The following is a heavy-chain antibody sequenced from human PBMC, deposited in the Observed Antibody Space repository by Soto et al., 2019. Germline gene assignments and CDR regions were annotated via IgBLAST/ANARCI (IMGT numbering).Heavy chain of an antibody. CDR2: ISPKSTYR. Sequence: GGSLRLSCPTSGFPFSDYYMSWIRQAPGKGLEWLSHISPKSTYRNYADSVKGRFTISRDNTKSSLFLQMNSLGVDDTAVYYCVRGGGGGLFEHWGQGVLVTVSS. V-gene: IGHV3-11*06. J-gene: IGHJ4*02. CDR1: GFPFSDYY. CDR3: VRGGGGGLFEH. D-gene: IGHD2-21*01.